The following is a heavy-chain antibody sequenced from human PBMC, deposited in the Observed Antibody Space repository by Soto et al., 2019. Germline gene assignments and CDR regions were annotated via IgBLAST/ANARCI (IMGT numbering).Heavy chain of an antibody. V-gene: IGHV4-34*01. Sequence: QVQLQQWGAGLLKPSETLSLTCAVYGGSFSGYYWSWIRQPPGKGLEWIGEINQSGSTNYNPSLKSRVTISVDTSKNQFSLKLSSVTAADTAVYYCESPTNAERVVGGSSFDYWGQGTLVAVSS. CDR3: ESPTNAERVVGGSSFDY. CDR2: INQSGST. J-gene: IGHJ4*02. CDR1: GGSFSGYY. D-gene: IGHD6-13*01.